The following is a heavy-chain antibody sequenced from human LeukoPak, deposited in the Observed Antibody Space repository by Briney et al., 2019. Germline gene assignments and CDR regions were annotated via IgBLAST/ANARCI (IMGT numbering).Heavy chain of an antibody. J-gene: IGHJ4*02. CDR1: GFTFSSYS. Sequence: GGSLRLSCAASGFTFSSYSVNWVRQAPGKGLEWVSCISSSSSTIYYADSVKGRFTISRDNAKNSLYLQMNSLRAEDTAVYYCARNSNYGENDYWGQGTLVTVSS. CDR2: ISSSSSTI. CDR3: ARNSNYGENDY. D-gene: IGHD4-11*01. V-gene: IGHV3-48*01.